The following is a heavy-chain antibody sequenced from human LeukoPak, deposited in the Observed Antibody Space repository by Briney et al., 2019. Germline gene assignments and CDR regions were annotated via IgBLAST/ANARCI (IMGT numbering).Heavy chain of an antibody. D-gene: IGHD4-17*01. Sequence: SETLSLTCTVSGGSISSGGYYWSWIRQHPGKGLEWIGYIYYSGSTYYNPSLKSRVTISVDTSKNQFSLKLSSVTAADTAVYYCARDHPMTTVTTPPGWGQGTLVTVSS. CDR1: GGSISSGGYY. V-gene: IGHV4-31*03. CDR3: ARDHPMTTVTTPPG. CDR2: IYYSGST. J-gene: IGHJ4*02.